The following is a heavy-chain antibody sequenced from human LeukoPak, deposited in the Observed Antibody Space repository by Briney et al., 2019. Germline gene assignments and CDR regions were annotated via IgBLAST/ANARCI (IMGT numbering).Heavy chain of an antibody. Sequence: GASVKVSCKDSGYTFTSYGISWVRQAPGQGLEWMGWISAYNGNTNYAQKLQGRVTMTTDTSTSTAYMELRSLRSDDTAVYYCARDNDFWTYYYYGMDVWGQGTTVTVSS. V-gene: IGHV1-18*01. CDR1: GYTFTSYG. CDR2: ISAYNGNT. D-gene: IGHD3-3*01. J-gene: IGHJ6*02. CDR3: ARDNDFWTYYYYGMDV.